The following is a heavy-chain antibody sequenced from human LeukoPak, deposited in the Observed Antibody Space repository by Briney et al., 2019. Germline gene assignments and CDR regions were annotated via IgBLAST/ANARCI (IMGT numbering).Heavy chain of an antibody. CDR1: GYTFTSYG. CDR3: ARAPGLRFLEWLSPQLCDMDV. D-gene: IGHD3-3*01. CDR2: ISAYNGNT. Sequence: ASVKVSCKASGYTFTSYGISWVRQAPGQGLEWMGWISAYNGNTNYAQKLQGRVTMTTDTSTSTAYMELRSLRSDDTAVYYCARAPGLRFLEWLSPQLCDMDVWGQGTTVTVSS. J-gene: IGHJ6*02. V-gene: IGHV1-18*01.